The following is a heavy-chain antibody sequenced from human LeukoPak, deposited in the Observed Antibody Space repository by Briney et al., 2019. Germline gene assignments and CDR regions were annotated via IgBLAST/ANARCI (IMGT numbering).Heavy chain of an antibody. CDR2: IYYSGST. V-gene: IGHV4-31*03. J-gene: IGHJ4*02. CDR1: GGSVSSISSY. CDR3: ARSSHPTLDY. Sequence: SETLSLTCTVSGGSVSSISSYWSWIRQHPGKGLEWIGYIYYSGSTYYNPSLKSRVTISVDTSKNQFSLELSSVTAADTAVYYCARSSHPTLDYWGQGTLVTVSS.